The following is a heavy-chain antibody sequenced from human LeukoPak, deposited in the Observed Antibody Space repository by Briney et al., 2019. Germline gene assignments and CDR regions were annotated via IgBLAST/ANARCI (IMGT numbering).Heavy chain of an antibody. CDR3: ARARYGDNTD. V-gene: IGHV4-59*01. J-gene: IGHJ4*02. CDR2: IYYSGST. CDR1: GGSISSYY. D-gene: IGHD4-17*01. Sequence: NSSETLSLTCTASGGSISSYYWSWIRQPPGKGLEWIGYIYYSGSTNYNPSLKSRVTISVDTSKNQFSLKLSSVTAADTAVYYCARARYGDNTDWGQGTLVTVSS.